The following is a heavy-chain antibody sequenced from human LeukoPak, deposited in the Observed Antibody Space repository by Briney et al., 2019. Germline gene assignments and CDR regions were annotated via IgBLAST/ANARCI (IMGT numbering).Heavy chain of an antibody. CDR2: ISYDGNNK. CDR3: ARGDCSGNNRRFDY. CDR1: GFAFSNYA. J-gene: IGHJ4*02. Sequence: PGRSLRLSCAASGFAFSNYAMHWVRQAPGKGLEWVGVISYDGNNKYYADSVKGRFTISRDNSKNTLYLQMNSLRAEDTAVYYCARGDCSGNNRRFDYWGQGTLVTVSS. D-gene: IGHD2-15*01. V-gene: IGHV3-30-3*01.